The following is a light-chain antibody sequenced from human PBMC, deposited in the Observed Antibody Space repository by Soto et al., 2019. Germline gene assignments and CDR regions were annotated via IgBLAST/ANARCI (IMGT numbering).Light chain of an antibody. Sequence: SQSISSYLNWYQQKPGKAPILLIYAASSLQSGVPSRFSGSGSGTDFTLTINSLQPEDFATYYCQQSYSTPQTFGQGTKVDIK. CDR2: AAS. CDR3: QQSYSTPQT. V-gene: IGKV1-39*01. J-gene: IGKJ1*01. CDR1: QSISSY.